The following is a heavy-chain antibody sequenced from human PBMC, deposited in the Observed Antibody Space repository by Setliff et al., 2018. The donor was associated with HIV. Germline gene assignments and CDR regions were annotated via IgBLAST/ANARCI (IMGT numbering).Heavy chain of an antibody. J-gene: IGHJ6*03. V-gene: IGHV4-38-2*01. D-gene: IGHD6-13*01. CDR2: IYHTGSS. CDR3: ARVSCSSWYSIPQYYYYSMDV. CDR1: GFSISSRYY. Sequence: LSLTCDVSGFSISSRYYWGWIRQSPGKGLEWIGNIYHTGSSYYNPSLNDRATISLDTSKNQFSLKLNSVTAADTAVYYCARVSCSSWYSIPQYYYYSMDVWGNGTTVTVSS.